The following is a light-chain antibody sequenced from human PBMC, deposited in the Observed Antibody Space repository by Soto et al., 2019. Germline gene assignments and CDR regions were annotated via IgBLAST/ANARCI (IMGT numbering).Light chain of an antibody. Sequence: QSALTQPASVSGSPGQSITISCTGTSSDVGGYNYVSWYQQHPGKAPNLMIYEVRNRPSGVSNRFSGSKSGNTASLTISELQAEDEADYYCSSYTSRSTPVFGGGTKLTVL. J-gene: IGLJ2*01. CDR2: EVR. CDR3: SSYTSRSTPV. V-gene: IGLV2-14*01. CDR1: SSDVGGYNY.